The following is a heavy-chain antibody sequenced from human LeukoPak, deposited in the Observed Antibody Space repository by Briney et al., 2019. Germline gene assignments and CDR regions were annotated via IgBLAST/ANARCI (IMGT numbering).Heavy chain of an antibody. V-gene: IGHV4-4*07. J-gene: IGHJ4*02. Sequence: PSETLSLTCTVSGGSISSYYWSWIRRPAGKGLEWIGRIYASGSTNYNPSLKSRVTMSVDTSKSQFSLKLISVAAADTAVYYCAREGDSSSPYYFDYWGQGTLVTVSS. CDR2: IYASGST. CDR3: AREGDSSSPYYFDY. CDR1: GGSISSYY. D-gene: IGHD6-13*01.